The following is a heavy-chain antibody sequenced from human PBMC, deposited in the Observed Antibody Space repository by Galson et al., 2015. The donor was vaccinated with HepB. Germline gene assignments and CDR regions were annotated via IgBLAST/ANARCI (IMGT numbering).Heavy chain of an antibody. CDR2: ISSSSSYI. D-gene: IGHD3-10*01. CDR1: GFTFSSYS. J-gene: IGHJ4*02. Sequence: SLRLSCAASGFTFSSYSMNWVRQAPGKGLEWVSSISSSSSYIYYADSVKGRFTISRDNAKNSLYLQMNSLRAEDTAVYYCASVTMVRGPMGYWGQGTLVTVSS. V-gene: IGHV3-21*01. CDR3: ASVTMVRGPMGY.